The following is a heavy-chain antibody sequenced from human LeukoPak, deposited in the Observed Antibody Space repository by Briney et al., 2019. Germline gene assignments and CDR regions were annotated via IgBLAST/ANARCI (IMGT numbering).Heavy chain of an antibody. Sequence: PGGSPRLSCAASGFTFSSHGMHWVRQAPGRGLEWVAFIRYDGSNKYYADSVKGRFTISRDNSKNTLYLQMNSLRAEDTAVYYCAKDGTMVRGLIILNIGDHYYMDVWGKGTTVTVSS. J-gene: IGHJ6*03. V-gene: IGHV3-30*02. D-gene: IGHD3-10*01. CDR3: AKDGTMVRGLIILNIGDHYYMDV. CDR2: IRYDGSNK. CDR1: GFTFSSHG.